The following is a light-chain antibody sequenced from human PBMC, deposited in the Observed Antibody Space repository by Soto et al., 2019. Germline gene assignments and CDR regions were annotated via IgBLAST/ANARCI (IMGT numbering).Light chain of an antibody. CDR2: GAS. CDR1: QSVSSSY. Sequence: IVLTQSPGTLSWSPGERATLSCRASQSVSSSYLAWYQQRPGQAPRLLIYGASSRATGIPDRFSGSGSGTDFTLTISRLEPEDFAVYYCTQYGRSPRTFGQGTKVEIX. CDR3: TQYGRSPRT. J-gene: IGKJ1*01. V-gene: IGKV3-20*01.